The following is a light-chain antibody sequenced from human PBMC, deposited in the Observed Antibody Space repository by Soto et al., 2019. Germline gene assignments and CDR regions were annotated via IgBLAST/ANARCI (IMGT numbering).Light chain of an antibody. CDR1: SSDVGGYNY. CDR2: DVS. CDR3: CSYAGSYPYV. J-gene: IGLJ1*01. V-gene: IGLV2-11*01. Sequence: QSALTQPRSVSGSPGQSVTISCTGTSSDVGGYNYVSWYQQHPGKAPKLMIYDVSKRPSGVPDRFSGSKSGNTSSLTISGLQSEYEAYYYWCSYAGSYPYVFGTGTKLTVL.